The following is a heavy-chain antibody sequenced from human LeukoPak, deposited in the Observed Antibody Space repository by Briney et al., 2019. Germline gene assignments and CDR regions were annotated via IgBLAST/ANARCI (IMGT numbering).Heavy chain of an antibody. D-gene: IGHD4-23*01. CDR3: ARGYGDNSGAFDI. V-gene: IGHV4-30-2*01. CDR1: GGSIMVAAYS. CDR2: IYYSGRS. J-gene: IGHJ3*02. Sequence: SETLSLTCTVSGGSIMVAAYSWGWIRQPPGKGLEWIGYIYYSGRSYYNPSLKSRVTISLDRSKNQFSLRLSSVTAADTAVYFCARGYGDNSGAFDIWGQGTLVTVSS.